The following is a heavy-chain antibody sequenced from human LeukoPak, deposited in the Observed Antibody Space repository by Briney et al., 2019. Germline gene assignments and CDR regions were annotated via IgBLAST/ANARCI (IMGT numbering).Heavy chain of an antibody. CDR1: GYTFTGYY. V-gene: IGHV1-2*02. CDR3: AREDPQLWSTNFDY. J-gene: IGHJ4*02. D-gene: IGHD5-18*01. Sequence: GASVKVSCKASGYTFTGYYMHWVRQAPGQGLEWMGWINPNSGGTNYAQKFQGRVTMTRDTSISTAYMELSRLRSDDTAVYYCAREDPQLWSTNFDYWGQGTLVTVSS. CDR2: INPNSGGT.